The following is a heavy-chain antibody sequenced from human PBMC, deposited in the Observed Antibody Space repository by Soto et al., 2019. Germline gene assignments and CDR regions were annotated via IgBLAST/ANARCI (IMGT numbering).Heavy chain of an antibody. CDR3: ATIRYFDWLSTTYYYGMDV. D-gene: IGHD3-9*01. V-gene: IGHV1-46*01. CDR1: GYTFTSYY. CDR2: INPSGGST. Sequence: ASVKVSCKASGYTFTSYYMHWVRQAPGQGLEWMGIINPSGGSTSYAQKFQGRVTMTRDTSTSTVYMELSSLRSGDTAVYYCATIRYFDWLSTTYYYGMDVWGQGTTVTVSS. J-gene: IGHJ6*02.